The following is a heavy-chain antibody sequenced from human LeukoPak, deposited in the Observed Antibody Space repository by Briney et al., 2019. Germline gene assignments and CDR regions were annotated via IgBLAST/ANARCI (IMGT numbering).Heavy chain of an antibody. J-gene: IGHJ4*02. D-gene: IGHD6-19*01. V-gene: IGHV1-8*03. CDR3: AYIAVAGSFDY. CDR1: GYTFTSYY. Sequence: GASVKVSCKASGYTFTSYYMHWVRQATGQGLEWMGWMNPNSGNTGYAQKFQGRVTITRNTSISTAYMELSSLRSEDTAVYYCAYIAVAGSFDYWGQGTLVTVSS. CDR2: MNPNSGNT.